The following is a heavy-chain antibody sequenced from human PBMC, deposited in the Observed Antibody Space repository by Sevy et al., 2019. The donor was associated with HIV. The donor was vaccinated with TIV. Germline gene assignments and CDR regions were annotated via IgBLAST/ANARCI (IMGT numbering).Heavy chain of an antibody. CDR3: AGGGGVGYYGSGSSFDY. CDR2: IYYSGST. Sequence: SETLSLTCTVSGGSISSYYWSWIRQPPGKGLEWIGYIYYSGSTNYNPSLKSRVTISVDTSKNQFSLKLSSVTAADTAVYYCAGGGGVGYYGSGSSFDYWGQGTLVTVSS. J-gene: IGHJ4*02. D-gene: IGHD3-10*01. V-gene: IGHV4-59*01. CDR1: GGSISSYY.